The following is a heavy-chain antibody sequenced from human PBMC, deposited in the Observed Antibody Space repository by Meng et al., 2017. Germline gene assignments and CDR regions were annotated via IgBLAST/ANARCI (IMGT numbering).Heavy chain of an antibody. CDR3: AKDGGVIPDYYGSGSYYSYFDY. D-gene: IGHD3-10*01. J-gene: IGHJ4*02. V-gene: IGHV3-23*01. CDR2: ISGSGGST. Sequence: GGSLRLSCAASGFTFSSYAMSWVRQAPGKGLEWVSAISGSGGSTYYADSVKGRFTISRDNSKNTLYLQMNSLRAEDTAVYYCAKDGGVIPDYYGSGSYYSYFDYWGQGTLVTVSS. CDR1: GFTFSSYA.